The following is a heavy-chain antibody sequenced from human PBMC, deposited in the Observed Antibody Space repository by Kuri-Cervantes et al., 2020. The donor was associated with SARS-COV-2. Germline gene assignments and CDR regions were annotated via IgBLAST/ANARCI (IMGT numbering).Heavy chain of an antibody. Sequence: ETLSLTCAASGFTVSSNYMSWVRQAPGKWLEWVSVIYSGGSTYYADSVKGRFTISRDNSKNTLYLHMNSLRAEDTAVYFCARDSAAWLWGDACDVWGQGTMVTVSS. CDR3: ARDSAAWLWGDACDV. CDR1: GFTVSSNY. CDR2: IYSGGST. J-gene: IGHJ3*01. D-gene: IGHD3-16*01. V-gene: IGHV3-53*05.